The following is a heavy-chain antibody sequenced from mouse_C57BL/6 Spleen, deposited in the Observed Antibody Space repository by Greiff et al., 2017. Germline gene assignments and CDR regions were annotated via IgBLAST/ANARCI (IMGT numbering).Heavy chain of an antibody. D-gene: IGHD3-2*02. CDR2: IDPSDSET. J-gene: IGHJ2*01. CDR1: GYTFTSYW. CDR3: ARSGRGGYFDY. V-gene: IGHV1-52*01. Sequence: QVQLQQPGAELVRPGSSVKLSCKASGYTFTSYWMHWVKQRPIQGLEWIGNIDPSDSETHYNQKFKDKATLTVDKSSSTAYMQLSSLTSEDSAVYYCARSGRGGYFDYWGQGTTLTVAS.